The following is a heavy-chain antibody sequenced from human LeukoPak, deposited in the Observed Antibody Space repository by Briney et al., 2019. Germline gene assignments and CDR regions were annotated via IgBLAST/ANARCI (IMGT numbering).Heavy chain of an antibody. CDR2: IRSDGSDK. Sequence: GGSLRLSCAASGFTFSLYGMHWVRQPPGKGLEWVAFIRSDGSDKYYADSVKGRFTISRDNSKNTLYLQVSSLRAEDTAIYYCAKREETFVYNFDFWGQGTLVTVSS. CDR1: GFTFSLYG. D-gene: IGHD1-14*01. J-gene: IGHJ4*02. CDR3: AKREETFVYNFDF. V-gene: IGHV3-30*02.